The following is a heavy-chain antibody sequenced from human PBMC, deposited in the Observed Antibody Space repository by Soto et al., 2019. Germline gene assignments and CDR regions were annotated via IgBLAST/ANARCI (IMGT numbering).Heavy chain of an antibody. J-gene: IGHJ4*02. D-gene: IGHD6-13*01. CDR1: GGSISTSNYY. CDR3: ASLQVPGNFDY. V-gene: IGHV4-39*01. Sequence: QLQLQESGPGLVKPSETLSLTCNVSGGSISTSNYYWAWVRQAPGKVLEWIANIYYRGDTYYHPSLRTRLTVSVDTSKNQFSLRLTSLTAADTAMYFCASLQVPGNFDYWGQGTLVTVSS. CDR2: IYYRGDT.